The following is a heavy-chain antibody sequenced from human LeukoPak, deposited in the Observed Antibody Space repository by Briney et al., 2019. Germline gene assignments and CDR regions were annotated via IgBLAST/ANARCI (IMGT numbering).Heavy chain of an antibody. D-gene: IGHD2-15*01. CDR3: ARGGGSTSSCQDLDY. J-gene: IGHJ4*02. CDR1: GASISSYY. CDR2: LYYKGTT. Sequence: SETLSLTCSVSGASISSYYWSWVRQPPGKEPEWIGCLYYKGTTYYNPSLKSRVTISLDTSKNQFSLKLNSVTAADTAVYYCARGGGSTSSCQDLDYWGQGTLVTVSS. V-gene: IGHV4-59*01.